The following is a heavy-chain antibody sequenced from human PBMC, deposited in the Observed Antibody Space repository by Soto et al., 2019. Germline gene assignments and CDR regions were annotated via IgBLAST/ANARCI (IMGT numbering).Heavy chain of an antibody. CDR2: IYYSGST. CDR1: AGSISSGDYY. D-gene: IGHD6-13*01. Sequence: SETLSLTCTVSAGSISSGDYYWSWIRQPPGKGLEWTGYIYYSGSTYYNPSLKSRVTISVDTSKTQFSLKLSSVTAADTAVYYCARMPRGVAAGTGWFDPWGQGTLVTVSS. J-gene: IGHJ5*02. V-gene: IGHV4-30-4*02. CDR3: ARMPRGVAAGTGWFDP.